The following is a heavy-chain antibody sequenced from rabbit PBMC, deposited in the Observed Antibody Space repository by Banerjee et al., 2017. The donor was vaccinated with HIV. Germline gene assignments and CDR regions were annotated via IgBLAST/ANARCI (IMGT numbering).Heavy chain of an antibody. CDR3: ARDVGRDFNL. Sequence: QSLEESGGGLVQPEGSLTLTCTASGFSFSSRYYMCWVRQAPGKGLEWIGCISTGDGNTYFASWAKGRFTISKTSSTTVTLQMTSLTAADTATYFCARDVGRDFNLWGPGTLVTVS. CDR2: ISTGDGNT. V-gene: IGHV1S40*01. CDR1: GFSFSSRYY. J-gene: IGHJ4*01.